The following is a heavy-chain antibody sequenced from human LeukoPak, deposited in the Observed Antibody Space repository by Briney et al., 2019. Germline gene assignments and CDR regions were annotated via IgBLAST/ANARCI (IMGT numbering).Heavy chain of an antibody. CDR3: AKVRHKRWFQGAFDI. J-gene: IGHJ3*02. CDR2: LSWNSDTI. D-gene: IGHD2-15*01. CDR1: GFTFDDYA. Sequence: GGSLRLSCVASGFTFDDYAMHWVRQTPGKGLEWVSGLSWNSDTINYGDSVKGQLTISRDNAKNSLYLQMNSLRAEDTAFYYCAKVRHKRWFQGAFDIWGQGTMVTVSS. V-gene: IGHV3-9*01.